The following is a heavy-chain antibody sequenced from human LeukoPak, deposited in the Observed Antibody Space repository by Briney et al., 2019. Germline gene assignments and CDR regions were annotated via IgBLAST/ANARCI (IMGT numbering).Heavy chain of an antibody. D-gene: IGHD4-17*01. CDR2: IYPGDSDT. CDR1: GYSFTSYW. Sequence: GESLKISCETSGYSFTSYWIGWVRQMPGQGLEWMGIIYPGDSDTRYSPSFQGQVTISADKSISTAYLQWSSLKASDTAMYYCARRYAAGYGDYDYWGQGTLVTVSS. CDR3: ARRYAAGYGDYDY. J-gene: IGHJ4*02. V-gene: IGHV5-51*01.